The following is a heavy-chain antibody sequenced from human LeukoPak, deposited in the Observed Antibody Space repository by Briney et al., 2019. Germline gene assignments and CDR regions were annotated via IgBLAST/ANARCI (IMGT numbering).Heavy chain of an antibody. CDR1: EFTFNNAW. Sequence: KPGGSLRLSCAASEFTFNNAWMSWVRQASGKGLEWVGRIKSKTGGGTTDYAAPVKGRFTISRDDSKSTLYLQINSLKTEDTAVYYCTTNLVRGVINDAFDIWGQGTLVTVSS. J-gene: IGHJ3*02. D-gene: IGHD3-10*01. CDR3: TTNLVRGVINDAFDI. CDR2: IKSKTGGGTT. V-gene: IGHV3-15*01.